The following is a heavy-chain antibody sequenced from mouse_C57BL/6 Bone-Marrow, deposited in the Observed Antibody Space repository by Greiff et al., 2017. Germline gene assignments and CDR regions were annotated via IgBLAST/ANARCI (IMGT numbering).Heavy chain of an antibody. CDR3: ARLEYYGSSYDWYFDV. D-gene: IGHD1-1*01. V-gene: IGHV1-53*01. CDR2: INPSNGGT. J-gene: IGHJ1*03. CDR1: GYTFTSYW. Sequence: QVQLQQPGPELVKPGASVKLSCKASGYTFTSYWMHWVKQRHGPGLAWIGNINPSNGGTNYNEKFKSKATLTVDKSSSTAYMQLSSLTSEDSAVYYGARLEYYGSSYDWYFDVWGTGTTVTVSS.